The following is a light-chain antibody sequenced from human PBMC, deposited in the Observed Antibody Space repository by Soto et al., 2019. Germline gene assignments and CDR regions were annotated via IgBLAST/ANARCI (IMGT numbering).Light chain of an antibody. CDR2: AAS. J-gene: IGKJ1*01. CDR1: QGISNY. V-gene: IGKV1-27*01. CDR3: QKYNSAPRT. Sequence: DLQMTQSPSSLSASVGDRVTITCRASQGISNYLAWYQQKPGKVPKLLIYAASTFQSGVPSRFSGSGSGTDFTLTISSLQPEDIATYYWQKYNSAPRTFGQGTKVEIK.